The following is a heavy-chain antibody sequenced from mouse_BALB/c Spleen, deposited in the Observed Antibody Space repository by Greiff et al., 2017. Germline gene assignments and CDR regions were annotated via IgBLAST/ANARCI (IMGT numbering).Heavy chain of an antibody. V-gene: IGHV1-67*01. J-gene: IGHJ4*01. Sequence: QVQLQQSGPELVRPGVSVKISCKGSSYTFTDYAMHWVKQSHAKSLEWIGVISTYYGNTNYNQKFKGKATMTVDKSSSTAYMELARLTSEDSAVYYCARVGDYGGNYAMDYWGQGTSVTVSS. D-gene: IGHD2-4*01. CDR3: ARVGDYGGNYAMDY. CDR2: ISTYYGNT. CDR1: SYTFTDYA.